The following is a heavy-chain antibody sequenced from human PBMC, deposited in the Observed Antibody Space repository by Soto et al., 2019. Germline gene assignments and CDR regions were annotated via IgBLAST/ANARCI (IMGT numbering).Heavy chain of an antibody. Sequence: SETLSLTCTVSGGSISSSSYYWGWIRQPPGKVLEWIVSIYCSGSTYYNPSLKSRVTISVDTSKNQFSLKLSSVTAAYTAVHYCARNATYEWATFDYWGQGTLVTVSS. D-gene: IGHD1-26*01. CDR1: GGSISSSSYY. CDR3: ARNATYEWATFDY. CDR2: IYCSGST. V-gene: IGHV4-39*01. J-gene: IGHJ4*02.